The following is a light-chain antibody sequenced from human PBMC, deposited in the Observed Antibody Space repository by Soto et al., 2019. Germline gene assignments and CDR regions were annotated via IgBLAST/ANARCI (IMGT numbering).Light chain of an antibody. CDR3: SSYAASDSFVV. CDR2: EVY. CDR1: SSDVGGYNY. J-gene: IGLJ2*01. Sequence: QSVLTQPPSASGSPGQSVTISCTGTSSDVGGYNYVSWYQHHPDKAPKLIISEVYKRPSGVPDRFSGSQSGNTASLTVSGLQAEDEAEYYCSSYAASDSFVVFGGGTQLTV. V-gene: IGLV2-8*01.